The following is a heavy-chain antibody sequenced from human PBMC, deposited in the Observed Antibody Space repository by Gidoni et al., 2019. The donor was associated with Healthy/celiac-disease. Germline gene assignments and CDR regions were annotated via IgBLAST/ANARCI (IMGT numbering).Heavy chain of an antibody. D-gene: IGHD3-16*01. J-gene: IGHJ3*02. CDR1: GGSISSSSYY. V-gene: IGHV4-39*01. CDR2: IYYSGST. CDR3: DVGTGAFDI. Sequence: QLQLQESGPGLVQPSETLSLTCTVSGGSISSSSYYWGWIRQPPVKGLEWIGSIYYSGSTYYNPSLKSRVTISVDTSKNQFSLKLSSVTAADTAVYYCDVGTGAFDIWGQGTMVTVSS.